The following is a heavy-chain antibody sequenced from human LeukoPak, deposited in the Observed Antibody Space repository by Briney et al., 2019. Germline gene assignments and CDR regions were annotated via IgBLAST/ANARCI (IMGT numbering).Heavy chain of an antibody. J-gene: IGHJ6*02. CDR3: ARDPAVLGTASGWYFSRNHNGLDV. CDR1: GYAYIPYF. V-gene: IGHV1-46*01. Sequence: ASETVSCKASGYAYIPYFIYLVRQGPGQGLEWPGIVNTSGVRTSYAQKFQGKVTMTTATSTSTVYMELSSLRPEDTAMYYCARDPAVLGTASGWYFSRNHNGLDVWGQGTTVTVSS. CDR2: VNTSGVRT. D-gene: IGHD6-19*01.